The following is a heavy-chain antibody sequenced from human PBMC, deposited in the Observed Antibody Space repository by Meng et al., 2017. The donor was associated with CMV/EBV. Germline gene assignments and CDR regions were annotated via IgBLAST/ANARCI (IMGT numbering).Heavy chain of an antibody. CDR3: ARAHYSSRWPRFYWYFDL. J-gene: IGHJ2*01. D-gene: IGHD6-13*01. Sequence: SETLSLTCAVYGGSFSGYYCSWIRQPPGKGLEWIGEINHSGSTNYNPSIKSRVTISVDTSKKQLSLKLSSVTAADTAVYYCARAHYSSRWPRFYWYFDLWGRGTLVTVSS. V-gene: IGHV4-34*01. CDR2: INHSGST. CDR1: GGSFSGYY.